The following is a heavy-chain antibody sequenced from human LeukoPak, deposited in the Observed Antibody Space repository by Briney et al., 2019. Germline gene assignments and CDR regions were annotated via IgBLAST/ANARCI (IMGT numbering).Heavy chain of an antibody. Sequence: SVKVSCKASGGTFSSYAISWVRQAPGQGLEWMGGIISIFGTANYAQKFQGRVTITADESTSTAYMELGSLRSEDTAVYYCVAMVRGVGYYYYYYGMDVWGQGTTVTVSS. CDR1: GGTFSSYA. J-gene: IGHJ6*02. D-gene: IGHD3-10*01. CDR3: VAMVRGVGYYYYYYGMDV. CDR2: IISIFGTA. V-gene: IGHV1-69*01.